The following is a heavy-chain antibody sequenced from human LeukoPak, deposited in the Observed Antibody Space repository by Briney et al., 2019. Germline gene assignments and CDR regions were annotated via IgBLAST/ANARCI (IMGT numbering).Heavy chain of an antibody. V-gene: IGHV4-38-2*02. Sequence: SETLSLTCTVSGYSISSGYYWGWIRQPPGKGLEWIGSIYHIGSTYYNPSLKSRVTISVDTSKNQFSLKLSSVTAADTAVYYCARSPTRIAKVFPQETDYWGQGTLVTVSS. D-gene: IGHD1-26*01. CDR1: GYSISSGYY. J-gene: IGHJ4*02. CDR2: IYHIGST. CDR3: ARSPTRIAKVFPQETDY.